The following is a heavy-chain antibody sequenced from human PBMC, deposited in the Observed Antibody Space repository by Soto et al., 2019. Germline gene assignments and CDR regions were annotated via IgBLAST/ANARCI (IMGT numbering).Heavy chain of an antibody. CDR1: GGSISSYY. V-gene: IGHV4-59*08. J-gene: IGHJ6*02. Sequence: QVQLQESGPGLVKPSETLSLTCTVSGGSISSYYWNWIRQPPGKGLEWIGYIHDSGSTNYNPSLKSRVIISVDTSKNQFSLKLSSVTAADTAVYFCARRVQYYYGMDVWGQGTTVTVSS. CDR2: IHDSGST. D-gene: IGHD1-1*01. CDR3: ARRVQYYYGMDV.